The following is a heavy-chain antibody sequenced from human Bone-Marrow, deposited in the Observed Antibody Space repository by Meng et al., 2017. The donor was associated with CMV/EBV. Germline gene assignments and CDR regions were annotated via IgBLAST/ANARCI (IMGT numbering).Heavy chain of an antibody. Sequence: GESLKISCAASRFTFSTYAMSWVRQAPGKGLEWVSDISSSGGSTYYADPVKGRFTISRDNSKNTLYLQMNSLRAEDTAVYYCAKDIHGMALDIWGQGTMVTVSS. CDR2: ISSSGGST. CDR3: AKDIHGMALDI. V-gene: IGHV3-23*01. CDR1: RFTFSTYA. J-gene: IGHJ3*02. D-gene: IGHD1-14*01.